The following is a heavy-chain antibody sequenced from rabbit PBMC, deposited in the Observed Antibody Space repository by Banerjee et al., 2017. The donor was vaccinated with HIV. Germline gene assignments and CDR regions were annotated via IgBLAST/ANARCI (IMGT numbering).Heavy chain of an antibody. CDR2: IDPIFGGT. Sequence: QEQLVESGGGLVQPGGSLTLSCKASGFDFSRFGVSWVRQAPGKGLEWIGYIDPIFGGTYYASWVNGRFTISSHNAQNTLFLQLNSLTAADTATYFCARDLDGVIGWNLGWWGQGTLVTVS. CDR1: GFDFSRFG. CDR3: ARDLDGVIGWNLGW. J-gene: IGHJ6*01. D-gene: IGHD4-1*01. V-gene: IGHV1S47*01.